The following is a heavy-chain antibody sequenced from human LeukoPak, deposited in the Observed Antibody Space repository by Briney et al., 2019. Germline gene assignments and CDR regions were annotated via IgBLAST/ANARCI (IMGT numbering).Heavy chain of an antibody. D-gene: IGHD3-22*01. CDR2: INPNSGGT. J-gene: IGHJ3*02. V-gene: IGHV1-2*02. Sequence: ASVKVSCKASGYTFTGYYMHWVRQAPGQGLEWMGWINPNSGGTNYAQKFQGRVTMTRDTSISTVYMELSRLRSDDTAVYYCARDLNAYYDSSGIDAFDIWGQGTMVTVSS. CDR1: GYTFTGYY. CDR3: ARDLNAYYDSSGIDAFDI.